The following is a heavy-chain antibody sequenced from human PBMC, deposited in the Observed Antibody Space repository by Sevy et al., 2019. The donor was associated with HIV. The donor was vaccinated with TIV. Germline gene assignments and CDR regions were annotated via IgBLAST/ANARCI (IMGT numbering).Heavy chain of an antibody. Sequence: ASVKVSCKVSGYTLRELSIHWVRQAPGKGLEWMGRFDPEDGETIYAQKFQGRVTLTEDTSTDTANMELRSLKTEDTAVSYCATTREYYEDSSGYLDFWGQGTLVTVSS. CDR2: FDPEDGET. V-gene: IGHV1-24*01. D-gene: IGHD3-22*01. J-gene: IGHJ4*02. CDR3: ATTREYYEDSSGYLDF. CDR1: GYTLRELS.